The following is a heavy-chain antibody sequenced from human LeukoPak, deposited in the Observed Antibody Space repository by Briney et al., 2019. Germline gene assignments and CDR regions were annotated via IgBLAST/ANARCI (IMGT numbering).Heavy chain of an antibody. CDR1: GYTFTGYY. J-gene: IGHJ6*03. Sequence: ASVKVSCKASGYTFTGYYMHWVRQAPGQGLEWMGWINPNSGGTNYAQKLQGRVTMTTDTSTSTAYVELRSLRSDDTAVYYCARDRCGGDCYSGSYYYYYMDVWGKGTTVTISS. V-gene: IGHV1-2*02. D-gene: IGHD2-21*02. CDR2: INPNSGGT. CDR3: ARDRCGGDCYSGSYYYYYMDV.